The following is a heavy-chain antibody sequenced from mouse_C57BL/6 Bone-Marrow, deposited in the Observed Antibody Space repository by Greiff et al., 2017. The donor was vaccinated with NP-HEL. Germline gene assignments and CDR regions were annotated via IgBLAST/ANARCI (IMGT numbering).Heavy chain of an antibody. CDR2: IYPGDGDT. CDR1: GYAFSSYW. Sequence: VKLVESGAELVKPGASVKISCKASGYAFSSYWMNWVKQRPGKGLEWIGQIYPGDGDTNYNGKFKGKATLTADKSSSTAYMQLSSLTSEDSAVYFCARSGDYSNLDYWGQGTTLTVSS. J-gene: IGHJ2*01. V-gene: IGHV1-80*01. CDR3: ARSGDYSNLDY. D-gene: IGHD2-5*01.